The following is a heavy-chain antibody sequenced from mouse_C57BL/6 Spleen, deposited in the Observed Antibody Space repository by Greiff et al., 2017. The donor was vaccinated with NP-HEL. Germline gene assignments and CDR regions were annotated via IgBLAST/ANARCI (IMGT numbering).Heavy chain of an antibody. CDR3: AMGVYYGTYYAMDY. V-gene: IGHV1-80*01. CDR1: GYAFSSYW. D-gene: IGHD2-1*01. J-gene: IGHJ4*01. Sequence: QVQLQQSGAELVKPGASVKISCKASGYAFSSYWMNWVKQRPGKGLEWIGQIYPGDGDTNYNGKFKGKATLTADHSSSTAYMQLSSLTSEDSAVYLCAMGVYYGTYYAMDYWGQGTSVTVSS. CDR2: IYPGDGDT.